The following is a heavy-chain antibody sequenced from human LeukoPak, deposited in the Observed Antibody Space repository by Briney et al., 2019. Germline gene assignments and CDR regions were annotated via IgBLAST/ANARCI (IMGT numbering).Heavy chain of an antibody. CDR1: GGSISSYY. Sequence: SETLSLTCTVSGGSISSYYWSWIRQPPGKGLEWIGDIYYSGSTNYSPSLKSRVTISVDTSQNQFSLKLSSVTAADTAVYYCARDHGFTSSWLTQGFAPWGQGTLVTVSS. CDR3: ARDHGFTSSWLTQGFAP. D-gene: IGHD6-13*01. J-gene: IGHJ5*02. V-gene: IGHV4-59*01. CDR2: IYYSGST.